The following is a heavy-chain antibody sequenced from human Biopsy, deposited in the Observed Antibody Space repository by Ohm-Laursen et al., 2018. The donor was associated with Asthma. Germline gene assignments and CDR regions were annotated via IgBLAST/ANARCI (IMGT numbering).Heavy chain of an antibody. V-gene: IGHV4-39*02. CDR3: ARDVMEWYLPAFDF. J-gene: IGHJ4*02. Sequence: SQTLSLTCSLSSGSGGSMSSSSYYWGWIRQPPGKGLEWMGSISYTGSAYHNPSLKSRVTISVDTSKNHFSLKLSSVTAADTAVYYCARDVMEWYLPAFDFWGQGTLVTVSS. CDR2: ISYTGSA. D-gene: IGHD3-3*01. CDR1: SGSGGSMSSSSYY.